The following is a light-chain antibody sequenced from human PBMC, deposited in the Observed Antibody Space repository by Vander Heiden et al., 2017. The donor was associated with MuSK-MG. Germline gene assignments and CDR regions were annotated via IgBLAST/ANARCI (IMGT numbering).Light chain of an antibody. CDR3: QNHNGAPLT. V-gene: IGKV1-27*01. Sequence: GDRVTITCRASQDISNYLAWYQQKPGKVPNLLIHAASTLQSGVPSRFSGSGSGTDFTLTISSLQSEDVGTYYCQNHNGAPLTFGGGTKVEIK. J-gene: IGKJ4*01. CDR1: QDISNY. CDR2: AAS.